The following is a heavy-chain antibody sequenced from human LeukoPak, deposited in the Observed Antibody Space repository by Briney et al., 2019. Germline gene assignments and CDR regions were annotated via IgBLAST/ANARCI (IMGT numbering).Heavy chain of an antibody. CDR3: ARPAGSYWYFDL. V-gene: IGHV3-9*01. CDR2: ISWNSGSI. D-gene: IGHD2-15*01. J-gene: IGHJ2*01. CDR1: GFTFDDYA. Sequence: SGRSLRLSCAASGFTFDDYAMHWVRQAPGKGLEWVSGISWNSGSIGYADSVKGRFTISRDNAKNSLYLQMNSLRAEDTAVYYCARPAGSYWYFDLWGRGTLVTVSS.